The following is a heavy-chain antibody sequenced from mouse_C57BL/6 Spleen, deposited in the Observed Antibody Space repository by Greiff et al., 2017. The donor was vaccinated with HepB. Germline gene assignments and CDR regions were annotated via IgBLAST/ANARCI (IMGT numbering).Heavy chain of an antibody. Sequence: QVQLKESGPELVKPGASVKISCKASGYAFSSSWMNWVKQRPGKGLEWIGRIYPGDGDTNYNGKFKGKATLTADKSSSTAYMQLSSLTSEDSAVYFCARSGYYLYYAMDYWGQGTSVTVSS. D-gene: IGHD2-3*01. CDR2: IYPGDGDT. CDR3: ARSGYYLYYAMDY. CDR1: GYAFSSSW. J-gene: IGHJ4*01. V-gene: IGHV1-82*01.